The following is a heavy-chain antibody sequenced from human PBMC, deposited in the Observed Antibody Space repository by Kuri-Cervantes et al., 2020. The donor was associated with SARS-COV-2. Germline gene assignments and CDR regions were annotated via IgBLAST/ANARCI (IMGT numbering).Heavy chain of an antibody. Sequence: GESLKISCAASGFTFDDYAMHWVRQAPGKGLEWVSLISWDGGSTYYADSVKGRFTISRDNAKNSLYLQMNSLRAEDTAVYYCAMGGHIAVAGDGGGYWGQGTLVTVSS. V-gene: IGHV3-43D*04. D-gene: IGHD6-19*01. CDR3: AMGGHIAVAGDGGGY. CDR2: ISWDGGST. CDR1: GFTFDDYA. J-gene: IGHJ4*02.